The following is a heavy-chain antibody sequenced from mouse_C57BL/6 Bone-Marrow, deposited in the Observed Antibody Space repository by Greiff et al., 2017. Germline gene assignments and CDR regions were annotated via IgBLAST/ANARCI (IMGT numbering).Heavy chain of an antibody. CDR2: ISDGGSYT. V-gene: IGHV5-4*01. CDR3: ASNWVYWYFDV. J-gene: IGHJ1*03. D-gene: IGHD4-1*01. Sequence: EVHLVESGGGLVKPGGSLKLSCAASGFTFSSYAMSWVRQTPEKRLEWVATISDGGSYTYYPDNVKGRFTISRDNAKNNLYLQMSHLKSEDTAMYYCASNWVYWYFDVWGTGTTVTVSS. CDR1: GFTFSSYA.